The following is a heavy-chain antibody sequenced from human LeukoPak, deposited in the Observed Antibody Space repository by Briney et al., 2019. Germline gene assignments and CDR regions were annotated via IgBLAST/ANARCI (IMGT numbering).Heavy chain of an antibody. V-gene: IGHV3-7*01. Sequence: GGSLRLSCAPSGFTFSSYWMSWVRQAPGKGLEWVANIKQDGSEKYYVDSVKGRFTISRDNAKNSLYLQMNSLRAEDTAVYYCATTRFFDYWGQGTLVTVSS. J-gene: IGHJ4*02. CDR3: ATTRFFDY. D-gene: IGHD1-14*01. CDR1: GFTFSSYW. CDR2: IKQDGSEK.